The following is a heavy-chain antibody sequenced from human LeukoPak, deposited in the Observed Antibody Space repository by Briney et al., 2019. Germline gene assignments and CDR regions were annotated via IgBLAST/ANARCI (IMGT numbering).Heavy chain of an antibody. J-gene: IGHJ4*02. D-gene: IGHD3-22*01. CDR1: GGSITSSSYC. CDR2: IYYSGST. CDR3: ARDQYYDVSTYYEIDY. V-gene: IGHV4-39*07. Sequence: SETLSLTCTVSGGSITSSSYCWGWIRQPPGKGLEWIGNIYYSGSTYYNPSLKSRVTILVDTSKNQFSLKMTSVTAADTAVYYCARDQYYDVSTYYEIDYWGQGTLVTVSS.